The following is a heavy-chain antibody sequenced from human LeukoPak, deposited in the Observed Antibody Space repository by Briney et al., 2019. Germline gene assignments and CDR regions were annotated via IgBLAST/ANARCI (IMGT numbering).Heavy chain of an antibody. CDR2: IRSSGSTI. CDR3: AKALRDPGHYDSSGYYYGLDY. J-gene: IGHJ4*02. D-gene: IGHD3-22*01. V-gene: IGHV3-48*03. CDR1: GFTFSSYE. Sequence: GGSLRLSCVASGFTFSSYEMNWVRQAPGKGLEWVSYIRSSGSTIYYADSVKGRFTISRDNAKNSLYLQMNSLRAEDTAVYYCAKALRDPGHYDSSGYYYGLDYWGQGTLVTVSS.